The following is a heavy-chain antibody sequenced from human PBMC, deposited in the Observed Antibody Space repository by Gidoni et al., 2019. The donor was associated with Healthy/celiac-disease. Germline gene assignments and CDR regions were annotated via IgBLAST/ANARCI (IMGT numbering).Heavy chain of an antibody. CDR3: AKPLAIAVAIDY. D-gene: IGHD6-19*01. Sequence: EVQLVESGGGLVQPGGSLRRSCAASGFTFSSYAMSWVRQAPGEGREWVSAIRGSGGSPYYADSVQGRFTISRDNSKNTLYLQMNSLRAEDTAVYYCAKPLAIAVAIDYWGQGTLVTVSS. J-gene: IGHJ4*02. V-gene: IGHV3-23*04. CDR2: IRGSGGSP. CDR1: GFTFSSYA.